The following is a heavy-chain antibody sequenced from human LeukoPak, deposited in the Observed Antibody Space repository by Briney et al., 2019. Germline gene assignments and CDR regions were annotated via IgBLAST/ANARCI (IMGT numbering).Heavy chain of an antibody. J-gene: IGHJ4*02. CDR1: GFTSGDYA. D-gene: IGHD3-22*01. CDR2: IRSKAYGGTT. Sequence: QPGRSLRLSCTASGFTSGDYAMSWVRQAPGKGLEWVAFIRSKAYGGTTEYAASVKGRFTISRDDSKSIAYLQMHSLKIEDTAVYYCSTASRSYYDSELDYWGQGTSVTVSS. V-gene: IGHV3-49*04. CDR3: STASRSYYDSELDY.